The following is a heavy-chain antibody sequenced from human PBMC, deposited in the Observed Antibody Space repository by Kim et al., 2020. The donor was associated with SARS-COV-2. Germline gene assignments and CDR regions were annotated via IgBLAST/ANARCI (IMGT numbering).Heavy chain of an antibody. D-gene: IGHD1-26*01. CDR3: ARDLLVGATPYCFDY. Sequence: DSGKVRFTISGNNARNSQYLQMNSLRAEDTAVYYCARDLLVGATPYCFDYWGQGTLVTVSS. V-gene: IGHV3-11*04. J-gene: IGHJ4*02.